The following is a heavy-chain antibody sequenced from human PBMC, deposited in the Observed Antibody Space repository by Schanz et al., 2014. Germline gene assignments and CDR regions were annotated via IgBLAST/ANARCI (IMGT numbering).Heavy chain of an antibody. J-gene: IGHJ3*02. Sequence: QVQLQESGPGLVKPSQTLSLTCTVSGGSVSSGGDYWSWIRQHPGKGLEWIGFISYSVSTYYNPSLKSRVTISVDTSKNQFSLNLSSATAADTAVYYCARDRGHGDLPGDIWGQGTMVTVSS. V-gene: IGHV4-31*03. D-gene: IGHD4-17*01. CDR1: GGSVSSGGDY. CDR2: ISYSVST. CDR3: ARDRGHGDLPGDI.